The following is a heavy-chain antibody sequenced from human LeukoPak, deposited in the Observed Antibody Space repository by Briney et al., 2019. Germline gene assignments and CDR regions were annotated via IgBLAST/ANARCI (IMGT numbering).Heavy chain of an antibody. CDR2: IYSGGST. D-gene: IGHD3-22*01. V-gene: IGHV3-53*01. CDR1: GFTVSSNY. J-gene: IGHJ4*02. Sequence: GGSLRLSCAASGFTVSSNYMSWVRQAPGKGLEWVSVIYSGGSTYYADSVKGRFTISRDNSKNTLYLQMNSLSAEDTAVYYCAREPRYYDSSGYHAAFDYWGQGTLVTVSS. CDR3: AREPRYYDSSGYHAAFDY.